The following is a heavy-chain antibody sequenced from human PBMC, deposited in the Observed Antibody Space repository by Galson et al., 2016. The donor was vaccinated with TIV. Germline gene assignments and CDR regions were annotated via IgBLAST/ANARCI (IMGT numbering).Heavy chain of an antibody. CDR3: ARGRSGYSSTYYYYGMDV. D-gene: IGHD5-12*01. CDR1: GDSVSSNSAA. CDR2: TYYRSEWNS. J-gene: IGHJ6*02. V-gene: IGHV6-1*01. Sequence: CAISGDSVSSNSAAWNWIRQSPSRGLEWLGRTYYRSEWNSDYAVSVRSRIVIKADRSKNQFFVQLNSVTPEDTAVYFCARGRSGYSSTYYYYGMDVWGQGTTVSVSS.